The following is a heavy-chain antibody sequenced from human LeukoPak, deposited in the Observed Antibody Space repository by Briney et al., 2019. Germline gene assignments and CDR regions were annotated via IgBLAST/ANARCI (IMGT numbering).Heavy chain of an antibody. CDR1: GGSISSYY. Sequence: PSETLSLTCTVSGGSISSYYWSWIRQPPGKGLEWIGYIYYSGSTNYNPSLKSRVTISVDTSKNQFSLRLSSVTAADTAVYHCARDAWFGAGRTFAYWGQGTLVTVSS. CDR3: ARDAWFGAGRTFAY. V-gene: IGHV4-59*12. CDR2: IYYSGST. J-gene: IGHJ4*02. D-gene: IGHD3-10*01.